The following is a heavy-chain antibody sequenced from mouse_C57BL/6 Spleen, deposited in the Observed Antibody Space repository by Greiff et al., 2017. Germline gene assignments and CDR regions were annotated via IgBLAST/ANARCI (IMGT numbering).Heavy chain of an antibody. Sequence: VQLQQPGAELVKPGASVKLSCKASGYTFTSYWMQWVKQRPGQGLEWIGEIDPSDSYTNYNQKFKGKATLTVDTSSSTAYMQLISLTSEDSAVYYCARRLYGFAYWGQGTLVTVSA. V-gene: IGHV1-50*01. CDR1: GYTFTSYW. D-gene: IGHD2-12*01. CDR2: IDPSDSYT. J-gene: IGHJ3*01. CDR3: ARRLYGFAY.